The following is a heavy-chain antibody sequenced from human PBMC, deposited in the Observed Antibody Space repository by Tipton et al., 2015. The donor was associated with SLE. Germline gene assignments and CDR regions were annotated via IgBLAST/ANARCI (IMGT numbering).Heavy chain of an antibody. J-gene: IGHJ5*02. CDR3: ARLWLDSKALITVIVVPGWIDP. CDR2: IYYTGNT. V-gene: IGHV4-39*01. Sequence: GLVKPSETLSLTCTVSGGSISSSSSSYQWGWIRQPPGKGLEWIGSIYYTGNTYYNPSLKSRVTISLDTSKKQFSLNLSSVTAADTAVYYCARLWLDSKALITVIVVPGWIDPWGRGTLVIVSA. D-gene: IGHD3-22*01. CDR1: GGSISSSSSSYQ.